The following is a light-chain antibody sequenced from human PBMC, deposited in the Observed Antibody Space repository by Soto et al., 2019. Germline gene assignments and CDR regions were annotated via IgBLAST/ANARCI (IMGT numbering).Light chain of an antibody. CDR1: SSDVGSYNL. Sequence: QSVLTQPASVSGSPGQSITLSCTGTSSDVGSYNLVSWYQQHPGKAPKLMIYEVSKRPSGVSNRFSGSKSGNTASLTISGLQAEDEADYYCCSYEGSSTYYVFGTGTKVTVL. V-gene: IGLV2-23*02. CDR2: EVS. CDR3: CSYEGSSTYYV. J-gene: IGLJ1*01.